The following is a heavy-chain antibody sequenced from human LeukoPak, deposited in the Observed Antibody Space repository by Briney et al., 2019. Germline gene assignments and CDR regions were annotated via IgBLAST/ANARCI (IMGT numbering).Heavy chain of an antibody. V-gene: IGHV1-8*03. Sequence: GASVKVSCKASGYTFTSYDINWVRQATGQGLEWMGWMNPNSGNTGYAQKFQGRVTITRNTSISTAYMELSSLRSEDTAVYYCARRAVAGWVYFDYWGQGTLVTVSS. CDR2: MNPNSGNT. J-gene: IGHJ4*02. D-gene: IGHD6-19*01. CDR3: ARRAVAGWVYFDY. CDR1: GYTFTSYD.